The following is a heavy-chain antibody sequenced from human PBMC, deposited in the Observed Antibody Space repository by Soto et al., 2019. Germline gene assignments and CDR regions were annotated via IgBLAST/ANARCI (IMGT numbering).Heavy chain of an antibody. V-gene: IGHV5-10-1*04. J-gene: IGHJ4*02. CDR1: GYSFTSYW. CDR2: IDHSDSYT. D-gene: IGHD3-22*01. CDR3: ARRGDSSGYIDY. Sequence: LKISCKGSGYSFTSYWISWVRQMPGKGLEWMGRIDHSDSYTRYSPSFQGQVTISADKSISTAYLQWSSLKASDTAMYYCARRGDSSGYIDYWGRGILVTVSS.